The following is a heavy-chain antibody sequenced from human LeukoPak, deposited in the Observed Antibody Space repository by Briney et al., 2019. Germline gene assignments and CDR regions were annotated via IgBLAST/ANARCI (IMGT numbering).Heavy chain of an antibody. Sequence: ASVKVSCKASGYTFTSYDINWVRQATGQGLEWMGWMNPNSGNTGYAQKFQGRVTMTRDTSISTAYMELSRLRSDDTAVYYCARPLLYSNFVVDYWGQGTLVTVSS. CDR1: GYTFTSYD. CDR3: ARPLLYSNFVVDY. J-gene: IGHJ4*02. V-gene: IGHV1-8*01. CDR2: MNPNSGNT. D-gene: IGHD4-11*01.